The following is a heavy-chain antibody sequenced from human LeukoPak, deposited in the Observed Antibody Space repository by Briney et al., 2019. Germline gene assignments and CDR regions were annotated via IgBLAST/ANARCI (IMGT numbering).Heavy chain of an antibody. CDR3: ARVAGSGGASYYGMDV. D-gene: IGHD1-26*01. J-gene: IGHJ6*02. CDR1: GYTFTSYD. V-gene: IGHV1-8*01. Sequence: ASVKVSCKASGYTFTSYDINWVRQATGQGLEWMGWMNPNSGNTGYAQKFQGRVTMTRNTSISTAYMELSSLRSEDTAVYYCARVAGSGGASYYGMDVWGQGTTVTVSS. CDR2: MNPNSGNT.